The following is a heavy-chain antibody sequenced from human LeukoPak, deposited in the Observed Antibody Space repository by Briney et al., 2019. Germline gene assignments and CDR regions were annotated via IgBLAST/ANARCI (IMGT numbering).Heavy chain of an antibody. CDR2: ISYVGSNK. CDR1: GFTFRSYG. CDR3: AKNGGAGAGTFHFHY. V-gene: IGHV3-30*18. J-gene: IGHJ4*02. D-gene: IGHD6-19*01. Sequence: GRSLRHSCAASGFTFRSYGRHWVRQAPGKGGEGVAGISYVGSNKYYVGSVKGRFTISRDNSKNTLYLQMNSLRAEETAVYYCAKNGGAGAGTFHFHYWGQRTLVTVPS.